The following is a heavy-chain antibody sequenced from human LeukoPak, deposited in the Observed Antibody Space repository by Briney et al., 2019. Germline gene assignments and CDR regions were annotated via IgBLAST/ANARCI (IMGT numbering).Heavy chain of an antibody. CDR1: GGSISSGGYS. V-gene: IGHV4-30-2*01. Sequence: PSETLSLTCAVSGGSISSGGYSWSWIRQPPGKGLEWIGYIYHSGSTNYNPSLKSRVTISVDRSKNQFSLKLSSVTAADTAVYYCARDRDMSAFDIWGQGTMVTVSS. D-gene: IGHD2-15*01. CDR2: IYHSGST. CDR3: ARDRDMSAFDI. J-gene: IGHJ3*02.